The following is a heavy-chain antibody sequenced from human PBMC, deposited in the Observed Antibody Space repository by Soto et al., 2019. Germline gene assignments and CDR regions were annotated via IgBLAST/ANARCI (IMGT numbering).Heavy chain of an antibody. V-gene: IGHV4-38-2*01. Sequence: SETLSLTCAVSGYSIRSGYFWGWIRQPPGKGLEWIGSMYHSGITYYNLSLKSRVTISVDTSKNQLSLKLSSATAADTAVYYCARSMYSTSAQLYYGMDVWGQGTTDTVSS. J-gene: IGHJ6*02. CDR1: GYSIRSGYF. CDR3: ARSMYSTSAQLYYGMDV. D-gene: IGHD6-6*01. CDR2: MYHSGIT.